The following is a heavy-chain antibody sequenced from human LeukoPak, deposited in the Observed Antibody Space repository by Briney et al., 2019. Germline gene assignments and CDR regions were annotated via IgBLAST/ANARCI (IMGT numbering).Heavy chain of an antibody. D-gene: IGHD2-2*01. CDR1: GYTFTGYY. J-gene: IGHJ4*02. V-gene: IGHV1-2*06. Sequence: ASVKVSCKASGYTFTGYYMHWVRQAPGQGLEWMGRINPNSGGTNYAQKFQGRVTMTRDTSISTAYMELSRLRSDDTAVYYCARSDCSSTSCYDMFDYWGQGTLVTVS. CDR2: INPNSGGT. CDR3: ARSDCSSTSCYDMFDY.